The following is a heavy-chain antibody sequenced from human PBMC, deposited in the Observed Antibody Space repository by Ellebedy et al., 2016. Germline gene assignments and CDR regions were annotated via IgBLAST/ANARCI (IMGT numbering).Heavy chain of an antibody. Sequence: GESLKISXAPSGLTVSSFFMGWVRQAPGKGLEWVPTMRGDGAKTHLADSVKGRFTMSRDIPKNTVYLQMNRLRAEDTAVYYCRQGHYANYWGQGTLVTVSS. CDR3: RQGHYANY. J-gene: IGHJ4*02. V-gene: IGHV3-23*01. D-gene: IGHD4-17*01. CDR2: MRGDGAKT. CDR1: GLTVSSFF.